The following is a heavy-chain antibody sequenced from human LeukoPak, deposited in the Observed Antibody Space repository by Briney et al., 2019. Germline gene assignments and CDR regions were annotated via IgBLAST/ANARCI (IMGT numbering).Heavy chain of an antibody. J-gene: IGHJ6*03. V-gene: IGHV4-30-4*08. CDR3: ARVASSPPYYYYYYMDV. Sequence: SQTLSLTCTVSGGSISSGDYYWSWIRQPPGKGLEWIGYIYYSGSTHYNPSPNSRVTISVDTSKNQFSLKLSSVTAADTAVYYCARVASSPPYYYYYYMDVWGKGTTVTVSS. CDR1: GGSISSGDYY. CDR2: IYYSGST.